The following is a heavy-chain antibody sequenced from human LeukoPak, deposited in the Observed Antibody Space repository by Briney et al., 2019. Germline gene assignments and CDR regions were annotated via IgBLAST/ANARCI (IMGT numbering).Heavy chain of an antibody. CDR3: AKGDGSTLDS. D-gene: IGHD3-10*01. J-gene: IGHJ4*02. Sequence: GGSLRLSCAASGFTFSSYGMHWVRQAPGKGLEWVAFIRYDGSNKYYADSVKGRFTISRDNSKNTVYLQMNSLRADETAVYYCAKGDGSTLDSWGQGTLVTVSS. CDR1: GFTFSSYG. V-gene: IGHV3-30*02. CDR2: IRYDGSNK.